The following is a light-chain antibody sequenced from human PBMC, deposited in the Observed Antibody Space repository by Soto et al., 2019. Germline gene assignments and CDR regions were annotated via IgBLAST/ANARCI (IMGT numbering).Light chain of an antibody. J-gene: IGKJ3*01. CDR1: QNIAIY. CDR2: GAT. CDR3: QQSYRSLPT. V-gene: IGKV1-39*01. Sequence: DIQMTQSPSSLSASVGDRVTITCRASQNIAIYLNWYHQKAGKAPNLLIFGATSLRSGVPSRFSASGSGTDFTLTISSLQPEDFGTDYCQQSYRSLPTFGPGTKVEI.